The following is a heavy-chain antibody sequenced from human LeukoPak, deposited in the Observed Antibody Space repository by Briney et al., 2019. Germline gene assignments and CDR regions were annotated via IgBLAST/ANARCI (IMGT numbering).Heavy chain of an antibody. CDR3: AREGNYDSSGYDSYYFDY. J-gene: IGHJ4*02. V-gene: IGHV3-48*01. Sequence: GGSLRLSCAASGFTFSTYWMNWVRQAPGKGLEWVSYISSSSSTIYYADSVKGRFTISRDNAKNSLYLQMNSLRAEDTAVYYCAREGNYDSSGYDSYYFDYWGQGTLVTVSS. D-gene: IGHD3-22*01. CDR1: GFTFSTYW. CDR2: ISSSSSTI.